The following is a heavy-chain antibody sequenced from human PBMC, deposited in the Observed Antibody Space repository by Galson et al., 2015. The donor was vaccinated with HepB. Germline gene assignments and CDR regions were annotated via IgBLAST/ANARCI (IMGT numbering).Heavy chain of an antibody. Sequence: SLRLSCAASGFTFSSYAMHWVRQAPGKGLEWVAVISYDGSNKYYADSVKGRFTISRDNSKNTLYLQMNSLRAEDTAVYYCARDRGMVLGPYAFDIWGQGTMVTVSS. J-gene: IGHJ3*02. CDR1: GFTFSSYA. CDR3: ARDRGMVLGPYAFDI. CDR2: ISYDGSNK. V-gene: IGHV3-30-3*01. D-gene: IGHD6-13*01.